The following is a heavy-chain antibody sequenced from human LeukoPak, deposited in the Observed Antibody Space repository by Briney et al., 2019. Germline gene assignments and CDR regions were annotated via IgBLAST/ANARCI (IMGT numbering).Heavy chain of an antibody. J-gene: IGHJ6*03. Sequence: SETLSLTCTVSGGSISSYYWSWIRQPPGKGLEWIGYIYYSGSTNYYPSLKSRVTISVDTSKNQFSLKLSSVTAADTAVYYCARDLFHPTMVRGVTFYYYYMDVWGKGTTVTVS. V-gene: IGHV4-59*01. CDR2: IYYSGST. CDR3: ARDLFHPTMVRGVTFYYYYMDV. D-gene: IGHD3-10*01. CDR1: GGSISSYY.